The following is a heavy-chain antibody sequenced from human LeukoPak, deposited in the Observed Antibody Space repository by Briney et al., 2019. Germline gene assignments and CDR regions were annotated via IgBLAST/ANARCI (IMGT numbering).Heavy chain of an antibody. D-gene: IGHD3-10*01. CDR2: INAGNGNT. V-gene: IGHV1-3*01. CDR3: ASKGRLLWFGESSGPFDY. J-gene: IGHJ4*02. CDR1: GYTFTSYA. Sequence: ASVKVSCKASGYTFTSYAMHWVRQGPGQRLEWMGWINAGNGNTKFSQKFQGRVTITRDTSASTAYMELSSLRSEDTAVYYCASKGRLLWFGESSGPFDYWGQGTLVTVSS.